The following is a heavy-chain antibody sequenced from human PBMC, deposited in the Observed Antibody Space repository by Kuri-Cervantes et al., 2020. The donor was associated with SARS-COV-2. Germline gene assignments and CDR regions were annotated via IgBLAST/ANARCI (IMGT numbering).Heavy chain of an antibody. CDR3: AQDVSQLGRACRY. CDR1: GFSFSSYA. CDR2: ISGSGDNT. Sequence: ETLSLTCAASGFSFSSYAMRWVRQAPGKGLEWVSAISGSGDNTYYADSVKGRFTISRDNSQNTVYLQMNSLRGEDTALYYCAQDVSQLGRACRYWGQGTLVTVSS. V-gene: IGHV3-23*01. D-gene: IGHD6-6*01. J-gene: IGHJ4*02.